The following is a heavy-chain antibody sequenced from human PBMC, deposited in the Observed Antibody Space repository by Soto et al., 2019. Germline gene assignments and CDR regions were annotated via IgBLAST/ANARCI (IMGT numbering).Heavy chain of an antibody. CDR2: IGTAGDT. CDR3: ARASYGADRGDAFDI. D-gene: IGHD4-17*01. CDR1: GFTFSSYD. Sequence: GGSLRLSCAASGFTFSSYDMHWVRQATGKGMEWVSAIGTAGDTYYPGSVKGRFTISRENAKNSLYLQMNSLRAGDTAVYYCARASYGADRGDAFDIWGQGTMVTVSS. V-gene: IGHV3-13*01. J-gene: IGHJ3*02.